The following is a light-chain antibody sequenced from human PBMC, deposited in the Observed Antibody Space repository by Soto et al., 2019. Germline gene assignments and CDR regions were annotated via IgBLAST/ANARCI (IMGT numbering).Light chain of an antibody. CDR1: QSILYNSNNKNY. Sequence: DIVMTQSPDSLAVSLGERATINCKSSQSILYNSNNKNYLAWYQQKAGQPPNLLIYWASTRESGVPDRFSGSGSGTDFTLTISSLQAEDVAVYYCQQYHDTPRTFGQGTKVELK. J-gene: IGKJ1*01. V-gene: IGKV4-1*01. CDR2: WAS. CDR3: QQYHDTPRT.